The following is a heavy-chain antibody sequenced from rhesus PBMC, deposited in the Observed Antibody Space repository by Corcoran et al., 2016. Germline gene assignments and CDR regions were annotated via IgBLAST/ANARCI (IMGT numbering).Heavy chain of an antibody. D-gene: IGHD2-21*01. CDR3: AREVCTGSGCYAIYFDY. CDR1: GGSISSNY. V-gene: IGHV4-173*01. J-gene: IGHJ4*01. CDR2: IFGRDGST. Sequence: QLQLQESGPGLVKPSETLSLTCAVSGGSISSNYWSWLRQPPGKGLEWIGRIFGRDGSTDYNPPPKGRFPISTGPSKNQFSVKLSSVTAADTAVYYCAREVCTGSGCYAIYFDYWGQGVLVTVSS.